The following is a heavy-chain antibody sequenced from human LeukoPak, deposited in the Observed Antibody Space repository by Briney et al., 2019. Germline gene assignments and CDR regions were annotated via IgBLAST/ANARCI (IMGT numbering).Heavy chain of an antibody. CDR2: ISGGGSST. J-gene: IGHJ4*02. D-gene: IGHD6-19*01. CDR3: AKGVSGWPYYLDY. CDR1: GFTFSSYV. V-gene: IGHV3-23*01. Sequence: PGGSLRLSCAASGFTFSSYVMTWVRQAPGKGLEWVSAISGGGSSTYYADSVEGRFTISRDNSKNTMYLQMNSLRAEDTAAFYCAKGVSGWPYYLDYWGQGTLVTVSS.